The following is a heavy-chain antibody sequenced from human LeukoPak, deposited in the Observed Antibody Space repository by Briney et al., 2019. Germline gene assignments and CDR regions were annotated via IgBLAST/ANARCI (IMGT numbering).Heavy chain of an antibody. CDR3: ARQEDKFHSSGYSYFDY. D-gene: IGHD3-22*01. V-gene: IGHV4-39*01. CDR2: IYYSGST. Sequence: PSETLSLTCTVSGGSISSSSYYWGWISQPPGKGLEWIGSIYYSGSTYYNPSLKSRVTISVDTSKNQFSLKLSSVTAADTAVYYCARQEDKFHSSGYSYFDYWGQGTLVTVSS. J-gene: IGHJ4*02. CDR1: GGSISSSSYY.